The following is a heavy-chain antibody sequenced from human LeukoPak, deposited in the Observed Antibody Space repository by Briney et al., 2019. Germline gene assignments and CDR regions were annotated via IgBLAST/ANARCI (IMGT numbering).Heavy chain of an antibody. CDR3: ATGVVSRGGFDYYYYIDV. CDR1: GYIFTKYG. D-gene: IGHD2-2*01. Sequence: ASVKVSCKASGYIFTKYGFTWVRQAPGQGLEWMGWISAYDGYTNHAQKFQGRVTMTTDSSTTTAYMELRSLRSEDTAVYYCATGVVSRGGFDYYYYIDVWGKGTTVTVSS. J-gene: IGHJ6*03. V-gene: IGHV1-18*01. CDR2: ISAYDGYT.